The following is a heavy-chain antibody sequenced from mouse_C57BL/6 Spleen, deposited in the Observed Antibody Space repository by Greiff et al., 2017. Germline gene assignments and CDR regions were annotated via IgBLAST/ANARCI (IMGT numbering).Heavy chain of an antibody. J-gene: IGHJ2*01. V-gene: IGHV1-26*01. CDR1: GYTFTDYY. D-gene: IGHD1-1*01. CDR2: INPNNGGT. CDR3: ARTLLGGY. Sequence: VQLQQSGPELVKPGASVKISCKASGYTFTDYYMNWVKQSHGKSLEWIGDINPNNGGTSYNQKFKGKATLTVDKSSSTAYMELRSLTSEDSAVYYCARTLLGGYWGQGTTLTVSS.